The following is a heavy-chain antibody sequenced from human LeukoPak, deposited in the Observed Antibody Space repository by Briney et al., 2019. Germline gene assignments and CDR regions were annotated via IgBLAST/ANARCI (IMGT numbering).Heavy chain of an antibody. CDR1: GGSIISCSYY. J-gene: IGHJ6*03. D-gene: IGHD3-22*01. CDR3: ARQYYDISGYYAYYYYYMDV. Sequence: SETLSLTCTVSGGSIISCSYYWGWIRQPPGKGLEWIGSIYYSGSTYYNPSLKSRVTISVDTSKNQFSLKLSSVTAADTAVYYCARQYYDISGYYAYYYYYMDVWGKGTTVTVSS. CDR2: IYYSGST. V-gene: IGHV4-39*01.